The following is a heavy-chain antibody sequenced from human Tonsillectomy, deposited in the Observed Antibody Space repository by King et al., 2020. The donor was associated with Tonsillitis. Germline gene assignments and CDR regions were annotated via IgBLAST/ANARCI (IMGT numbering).Heavy chain of an antibody. J-gene: IGHJ4*02. CDR1: GFTFSTYA. CDR2: ITGSGGAT. D-gene: IGHD1-26*01. CDR3: AKGGPIGIPFDY. Sequence: VQLVESGGGLVQPGGSLRLSCAASGFTFSTYAMAWVRQAPGKGLEWVSTITGSGGATSYADSVKGRFTISRDNSKNTLYLQMNSLRADDTAVYYCAKGGPIGIPFDYWGQGTLVTVSS. V-gene: IGHV3-23*04.